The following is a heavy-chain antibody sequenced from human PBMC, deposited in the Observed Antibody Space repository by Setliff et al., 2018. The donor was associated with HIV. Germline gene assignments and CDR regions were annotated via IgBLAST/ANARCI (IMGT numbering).Heavy chain of an antibody. CDR2: ISRSGTII. J-gene: IGHJ4*02. CDR1: GFTFSSYS. D-gene: IGHD3-22*01. CDR3: AKDPMIVVVPWGGSYFDY. Sequence: GGSLRLSCAASGFTFSSYSMNWVRQAPGKGLEWVSYISRSGTIIYYADSVKGRFTISRDNSESMLYLQMNSLRAEDTAVYYCAKDPMIVVVPWGGSYFDYWGQGTLVTVSS. V-gene: IGHV3-48*01.